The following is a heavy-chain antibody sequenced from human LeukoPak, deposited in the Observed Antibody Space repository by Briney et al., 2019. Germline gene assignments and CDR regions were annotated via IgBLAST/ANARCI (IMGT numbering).Heavy chain of an antibody. CDR3: ARDLDY. CDR1: GGSISSYY. Sequence: SETLSLTCTVSGGSISSYYWSWIRQPPGKGLEWIGYIYYSGSTNYNPSLKSRVTISVDTSKNQFSLKLSSVTAADTAVYFCARDLDYWGQGTLVTVSS. V-gene: IGHV4-59*01. J-gene: IGHJ4*02. CDR2: IYYSGST.